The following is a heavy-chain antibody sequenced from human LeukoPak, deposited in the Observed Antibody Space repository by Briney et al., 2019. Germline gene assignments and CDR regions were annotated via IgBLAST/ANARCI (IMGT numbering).Heavy chain of an antibody. CDR2: ISSAGSYI. D-gene: IGHD3-10*01. CDR1: GFVFGNCG. V-gene: IGHV3-21*01. Sequence: TGRSLRLSCAASGFVFGNCGMHWVRQAPGKGLEWVSSISSAGSYIYYADSVKGRFTISRDNAKNSLYLQMNSLRAEDTAMYYCARDGWFGDYNWFDPWGQGTLVTVSS. CDR3: ARDGWFGDYNWFDP. J-gene: IGHJ5*02.